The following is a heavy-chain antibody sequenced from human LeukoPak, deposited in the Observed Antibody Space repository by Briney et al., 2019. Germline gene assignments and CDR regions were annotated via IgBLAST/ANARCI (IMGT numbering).Heavy chain of an antibody. V-gene: IGHV4-34*01. CDR2: INHSGST. D-gene: IGHD6-13*01. CDR3: AVAAAGSDY. CDR1: GGSFSGYY. Sequence: SETLSLTCAVYGGSFSGYYWSWIRQPPGKGLEWIGEINHSGSTNYNPSLKSRVTISVDTSKNQFSLKLSSVTAADTAVYYCAVAAAGSDYWGRGTLVTVSS. J-gene: IGHJ4*02.